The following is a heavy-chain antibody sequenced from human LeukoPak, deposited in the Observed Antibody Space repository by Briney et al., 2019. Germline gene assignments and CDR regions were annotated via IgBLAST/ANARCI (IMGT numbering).Heavy chain of an antibody. J-gene: IGHJ4*02. Sequence: GGSLRLSCTASGFNFGDYNMNWVRQAPGKGLEWVGYIRAKTHDGTADYAASVKGRFTISRDDSKSIAYLQMTGLDSEDKAVYYCTRGQLYPYGPEFDFWGQGTLVTVSS. D-gene: IGHD3-10*01. CDR1: GFNFGDYN. CDR2: IRAKTHDGTA. V-gene: IGHV3-49*04. CDR3: TRGQLYPYGPEFDF.